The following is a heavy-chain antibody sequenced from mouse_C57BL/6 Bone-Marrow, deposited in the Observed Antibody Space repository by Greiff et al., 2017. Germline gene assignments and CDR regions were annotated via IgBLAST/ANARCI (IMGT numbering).Heavy chain of an antibody. CDR3: ARRNYGNFYFDY. CDR2: IHPNSGST. V-gene: IGHV1-64*01. CDR1: GYTFTSYW. Sequence: VQLQQPGAELVKPGASVKLSCKASGYTFTSYWMHWVKQRPGHGLEWIGMIHPNSGSTNYNEKFTSKATLTVDKSSSTAYMQLISLTSEDSAVYYCARRNYGNFYFDYWGQGTTLTVSS. D-gene: IGHD2-1*01. J-gene: IGHJ2*01.